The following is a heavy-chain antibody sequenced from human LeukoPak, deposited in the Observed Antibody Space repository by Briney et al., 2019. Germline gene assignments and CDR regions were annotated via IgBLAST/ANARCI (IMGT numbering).Heavy chain of an antibody. CDR2: SNPSGGST. D-gene: IGHD3-10*01. J-gene: IGHJ6*03. CDR3: ARARGSGSDYGHDYYYYHYMDG. Sequence: ASVKVSCKASGDTFTTDYIHWARQGPGQGPEWMGVSNPSGGSTTNAQKFQGRVTMTRDTSTTTVYMELRSLRSEDTAIYYCARARGSGSDYGHDYYYYHYMDGWGKGTTVTVSS. V-gene: IGHV1-46*01. CDR1: GDTFTTDY.